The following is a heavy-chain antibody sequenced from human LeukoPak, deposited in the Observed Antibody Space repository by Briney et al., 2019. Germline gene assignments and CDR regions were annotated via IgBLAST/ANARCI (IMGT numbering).Heavy chain of an antibody. CDR3: AAGPYRPNAFDI. D-gene: IGHD6-6*01. J-gene: IGHJ3*02. Sequence: ASVKVSCKVSGYTLTELSMHWVRQAPGKGLEWMGGFDPEDGETIYAQKFQGRVTMTRDTSISTAYMELSRLRSDDTAVYYCAAGPYRPNAFDIWGQGTMVTVSS. V-gene: IGHV1-24*01. CDR1: GYTLTELS. CDR2: FDPEDGET.